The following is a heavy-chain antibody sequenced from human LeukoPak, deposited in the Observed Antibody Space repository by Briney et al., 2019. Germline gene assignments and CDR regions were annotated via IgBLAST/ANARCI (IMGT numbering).Heavy chain of an antibody. V-gene: IGHV4-59*08. CDR1: GGSISSYY. CDR3: ASASYYYDSSGYLPRFDP. J-gene: IGHJ5*02. Sequence: SETLSLTCTVSGGSISSYYWSWIRQPPGKGPEWIGYIYYSGSTNYNPSLKSRVTISVDTSKNQFSLKLSSVTAADTAVYYCASASYYYDSSGYLPRFDPWGQGTLVTVSS. D-gene: IGHD3-22*01. CDR2: IYYSGST.